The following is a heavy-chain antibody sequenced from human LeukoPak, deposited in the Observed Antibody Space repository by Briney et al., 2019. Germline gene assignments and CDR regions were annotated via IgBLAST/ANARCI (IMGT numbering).Heavy chain of an antibody. CDR1: GFTFSSYS. CDR3: VTYYYDSSGSPPTNFDY. CDR2: ISSSSSYI. D-gene: IGHD3-22*01. J-gene: IGHJ4*02. Sequence: KSGGSLRLSCAASGFTFSSYSMNWVRQAPGKGLEWVSSISSSSSYIYYADSVKGRFTISRDNAKNSLYLQMNSLRAEDTAVYYCVTYYYDSSGSPPTNFDYWGQGTLVTVSS. V-gene: IGHV3-21*01.